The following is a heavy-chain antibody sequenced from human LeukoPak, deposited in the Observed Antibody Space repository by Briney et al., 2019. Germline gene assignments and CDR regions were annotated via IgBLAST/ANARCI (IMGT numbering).Heavy chain of an antibody. CDR2: ISEYGATT. CDR3: ARGARRAFDM. CDR1: GFIFSTYE. J-gene: IGHJ3*02. Sequence: PGGSLRLSCAASGFIFSTYEMNWVRQAPGKGLEWASYISEYGATTYYADSVKGRFTLSRDNAQNSLYLQVKSLRAEDTAVYYCARGARRAFDMWGQGTMVTVSS. V-gene: IGHV3-48*03.